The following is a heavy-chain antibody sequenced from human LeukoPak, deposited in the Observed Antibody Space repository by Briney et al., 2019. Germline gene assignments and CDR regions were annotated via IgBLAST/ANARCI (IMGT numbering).Heavy chain of an antibody. J-gene: IGHJ6*03. Sequence: SETLSLTCTVSGGSISSGGYYWSWIRQHPGKGLEWIGYIYYSGSTYYNPSLKSRVTISVDTSKNQFSLKLSSVTAADTAVYYCARAASFYYYYMDVWGKGTTATVSS. CDR1: GGSISSGGYY. CDR2: IYYSGST. V-gene: IGHV4-31*03. CDR3: ARAASFYYYYMDV.